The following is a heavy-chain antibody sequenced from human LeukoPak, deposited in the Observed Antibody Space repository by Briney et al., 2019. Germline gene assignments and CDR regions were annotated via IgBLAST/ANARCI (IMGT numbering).Heavy chain of an antibody. J-gene: IGHJ4*02. CDR2: IRYDGSNK. D-gene: IGHD2-15*01. V-gene: IGHV3-30*02. CDR1: GFTFSTYG. Sequence: SGGSLRLSCAASGFTFSTYGMHWVRQAPGKGLEWVAFIRYDGSNKYYADSVKGRFTISRDNSKNTLYLQMNSLRAEDTAVYYCAKWHCSGGSCPNFDYWGQGTLVTVSS. CDR3: AKWHCSGGSCPNFDY.